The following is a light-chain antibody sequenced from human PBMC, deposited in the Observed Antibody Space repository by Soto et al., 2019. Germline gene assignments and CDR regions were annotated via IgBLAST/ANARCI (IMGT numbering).Light chain of an antibody. J-gene: IGKJ4*01. V-gene: IGKV3-20*01. Sequence: EIVLTQSPGTLSLSPGERATLSCRASQSVSSSYLAWYQKKRSQAPRLLIYGASSRATVIPDRFRGSGSGTDFTLTITRLEPEDFALYYCQQFGDSLTFGGGTMVEIK. CDR3: QQFGDSLT. CDR2: GAS. CDR1: QSVSSSY.